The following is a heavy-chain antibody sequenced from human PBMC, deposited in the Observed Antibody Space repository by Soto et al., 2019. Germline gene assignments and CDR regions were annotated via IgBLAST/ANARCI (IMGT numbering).Heavy chain of an antibody. J-gene: IGHJ2*01. Sequence: QVQLVESGGGVVQPGRSLRLSCAASGFTFSSYGMHWVRQAPGKGLEWVAVVWYDGTNKYYADSVKGRFTISRDNSENTLYMQMNSLRAGDTAVYYCARDSGDYGDYRDWYFDLWGRGTLVTVSS. CDR3: ARDSGDYGDYRDWYFDL. CDR2: VWYDGTNK. D-gene: IGHD4-17*01. CDR1: GFTFSSYG. V-gene: IGHV3-33*01.